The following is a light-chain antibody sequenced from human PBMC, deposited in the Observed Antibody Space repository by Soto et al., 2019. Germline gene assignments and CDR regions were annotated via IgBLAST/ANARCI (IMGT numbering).Light chain of an antibody. Sequence: QSVLTQPPSASGTPGQTVTISCSGSSSNVETNTVNWYQHLPGAAPKLLIHTNNQRPSGVPDRFSGSRSGTSASLAISGLQSEDEAEYYCAAWDDSPNAVVFGGGTKVTVL. CDR2: TNN. J-gene: IGLJ2*01. CDR3: AAWDDSPNAVV. V-gene: IGLV1-44*01. CDR1: SSNVETNT.